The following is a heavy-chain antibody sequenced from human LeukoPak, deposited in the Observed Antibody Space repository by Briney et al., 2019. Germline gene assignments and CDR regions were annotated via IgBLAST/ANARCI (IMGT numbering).Heavy chain of an antibody. CDR1: GFTFSSYA. CDR3: AKDDDWGRYKH. Sequence: GRSLRLSCAASGFTFSSYAMHWVRQAPGKGLEWVALISYDGTNKYYADSVRGRFTISRDNFKNTLSLQVNSLRAEDTAMYYCAKDDDWGRYKHWGQGTLVTVSS. D-gene: IGHD3-9*01. J-gene: IGHJ1*01. V-gene: IGHV3-30*18. CDR2: ISYDGTNK.